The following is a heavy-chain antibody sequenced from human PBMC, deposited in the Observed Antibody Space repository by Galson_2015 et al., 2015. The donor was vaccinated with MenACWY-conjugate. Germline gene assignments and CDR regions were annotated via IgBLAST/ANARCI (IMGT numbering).Heavy chain of an antibody. CDR3: ARVPGNSYGDYDW. V-gene: IGHV3-48*02. Sequence: SLRLSCAASGLTFRTYGINWVRQAPGKGLEWVSYISSSSSTIYYADSVKGRFTISRDNAKNSLYLQMNTLRDEDTAVYYCARVPGNSYGDYDWWGQGTLVTVSS. J-gene: IGHJ4*02. CDR2: ISSSSSTI. CDR1: GLTFRTYG. D-gene: IGHD5-18*01.